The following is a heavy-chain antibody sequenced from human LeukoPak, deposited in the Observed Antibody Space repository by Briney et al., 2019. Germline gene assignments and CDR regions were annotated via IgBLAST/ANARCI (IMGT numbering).Heavy chain of an antibody. J-gene: IGHJ4*02. Sequence: GGSLRLSCAASGFTFSSYSMNWFRQAPGKGLEWVGFIRSKAYGGTTEYAASVKGRFTISRDDSKSIAYLQMNSLKTEDTAVYYCTRATLNYFGVVTPAYWGQGTLVTVSS. CDR1: GFTFSSYS. CDR3: TRATLNYFGVVTPAY. V-gene: IGHV3-49*03. CDR2: IRSKAYGGTT. D-gene: IGHD3-3*01.